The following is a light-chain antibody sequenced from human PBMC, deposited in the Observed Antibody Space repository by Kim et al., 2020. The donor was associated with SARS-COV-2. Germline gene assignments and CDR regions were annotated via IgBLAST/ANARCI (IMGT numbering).Light chain of an antibody. Sequence: ASVSGSPGQSITISCTGASSDVVSWYQHHPGEATKLIIFEVNKRPSQISNRFSGSKSGNTASLTIAGLQAEDEANYYCCSYEGTVVFGGGTQLTVL. J-gene: IGLJ2*01. CDR3: CSYEGTVV. V-gene: IGLV2-23*02. CDR1: SSDVV. CDR2: EVN.